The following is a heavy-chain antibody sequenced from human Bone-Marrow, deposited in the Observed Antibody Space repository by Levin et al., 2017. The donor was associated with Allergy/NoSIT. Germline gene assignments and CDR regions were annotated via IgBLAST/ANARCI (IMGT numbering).Heavy chain of an antibody. CDR3: ARDEGLGLQISS. D-gene: IGHD5-24*01. Sequence: SLKISCAASGFTFDDYAMHWVRQAPGKGLEWLSGITWNSGRIDYAESVKGRFTISRDNARNSLYLQVDSLRSEDTALYYCARDEGLGLQISSWGQGTLVTVSS. CDR1: GFTFDDYA. J-gene: IGHJ4*02. CDR2: ITWNSGRI. V-gene: IGHV3-9*01.